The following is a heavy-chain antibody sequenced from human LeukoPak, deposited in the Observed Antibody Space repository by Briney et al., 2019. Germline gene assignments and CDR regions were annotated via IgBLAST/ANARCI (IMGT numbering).Heavy chain of an antibody. D-gene: IGHD5-24*01. V-gene: IGHV4-34*01. J-gene: IGHJ5*02. CDR2: IHPHGIF. Sequence: SETLSLTCDVYGGSCDDYYCSWIRQPPGKGLEWIGEIHPHGIFYYNSSLMSRVTISIDTSKSRFSLRLASVTAADTAFYFCARGRDRSKAGDLWGQGSLVTVSS. CDR1: GGSCDDYY. CDR3: ARGRDRSKAGDL.